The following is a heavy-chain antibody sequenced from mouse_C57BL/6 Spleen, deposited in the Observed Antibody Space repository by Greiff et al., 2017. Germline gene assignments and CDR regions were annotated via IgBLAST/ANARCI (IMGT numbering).Heavy chain of an antibody. D-gene: IGHD1-1*01. J-gene: IGHJ2*01. CDR3: ARDYGRSYFDY. CDR1: GYTFTSYW. CDR2: INPSSGYT. V-gene: IGHV1-7*01. Sequence: QVQLQQSGAELAKPGASVKLSCKASGYTFTSYWMHWVKQRPGQGLEWIGYINPSSGYTKYNQKFKDKATLTPDKSSSTAYMQLSSLTYEDSAVYYCARDYGRSYFDYWGQGTTLTVSS.